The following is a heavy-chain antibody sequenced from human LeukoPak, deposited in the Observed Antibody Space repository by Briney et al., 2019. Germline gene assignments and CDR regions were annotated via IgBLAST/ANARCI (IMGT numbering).Heavy chain of an antibody. CDR1: GYRFTSYS. V-gene: IGHV5-51*01. CDR3: ARHVFSTVPDSYYDFWSGYPAGYGMDV. CDR2: IYPGDSDT. D-gene: IGHD3-3*01. Sequence: LGGSLQISGKGSGYRFTSYSIGGMRQMPGKGLEGMGIIYPGDSDTRYSPSFQGQVTISADKSISTAYLQWSSLKATDTAMYYCARHVFSTVPDSYYDFWSGYPAGYGMDVWGQGTTVTVSS. J-gene: IGHJ6*02.